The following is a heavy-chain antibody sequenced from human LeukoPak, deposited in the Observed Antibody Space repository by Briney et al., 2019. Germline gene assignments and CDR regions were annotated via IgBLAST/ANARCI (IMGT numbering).Heavy chain of an antibody. D-gene: IGHD5/OR15-5a*01. Sequence: SETLSLTCAVSGYSISSGYYWGWIRQPPGKGREWIESIYHSGSTYYNPSLKSRVTISVDTSKNQFSLKLSSVTATSTAVSYCARHYSDCVVYFDYFVYWGRGRIVTVSS. CDR3: ARHYSDCVVYFDYFVY. J-gene: IGHJ4*03. CDR1: GYSISSGYY. CDR2: IYHSGST. V-gene: IGHV4-38-2*01.